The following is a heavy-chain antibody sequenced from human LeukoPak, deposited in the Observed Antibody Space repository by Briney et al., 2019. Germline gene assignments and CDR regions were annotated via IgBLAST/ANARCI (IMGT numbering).Heavy chain of an antibody. CDR3: ARDLVLYGDY. J-gene: IGHJ4*02. D-gene: IGHD4-17*01. CDR1: GFTFSSYS. CDR2: ITSSSYI. Sequence: GGSLRLSCAASGFTFSSYSMNWVRQAPGTGLEWVSSITSSSYIYYADSVKGRFTISRDNAKNSLYLQMNSLRAEDTAVYYCARDLVLYGDYWGQGTLVTVSS. V-gene: IGHV3-21*01.